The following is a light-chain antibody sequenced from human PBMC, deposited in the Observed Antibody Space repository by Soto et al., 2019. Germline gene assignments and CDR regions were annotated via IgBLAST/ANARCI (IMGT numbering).Light chain of an antibody. J-gene: IGKJ5*01. Sequence: TQSPATLSLSPGERATLSCRGSQSVSSSLDWYQHRPGQAPKILIYAPSNRATGITARVRCSGSGTDFTLTITSLEPEDFAVDYCHQRSYWPWITFGQGTRLESK. CDR1: QSVSSS. CDR3: HQRSYWPWIT. CDR2: APS. V-gene: IGKV3-11*01.